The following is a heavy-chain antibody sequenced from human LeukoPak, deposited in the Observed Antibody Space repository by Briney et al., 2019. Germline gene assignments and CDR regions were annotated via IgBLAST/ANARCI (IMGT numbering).Heavy chain of an antibody. D-gene: IGHD2-15*01. CDR2: IYSGGST. Sequence: GGSLRPSCAASGFTVSSNYMSWVRQAPGKGLEWVSVIYSGGSTYYADSVKGRFTISRDNSKNTLYLQMNSLRAEDTAVYYCARDERYCSGGSCYDYWGQGTLVTVSS. V-gene: IGHV3-53*01. J-gene: IGHJ4*02. CDR1: GFTVSSNY. CDR3: ARDERYCSGGSCYDY.